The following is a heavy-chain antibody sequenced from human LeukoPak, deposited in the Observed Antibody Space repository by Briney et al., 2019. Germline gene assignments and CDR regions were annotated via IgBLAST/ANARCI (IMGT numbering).Heavy chain of an antibody. V-gene: IGHV3-53*01. CDR3: ARVSPYYDGSGYYAN. Sequence: PGGSLRLSCSASGFTFNRFYLHWVRQAPGKGLEWVSVIYRGGSTYYADSVKGRFTISRDNSKSTLYLQINSLRAEDTAVYYCARVSPYYDGSGYYANWGQGTLVIVSS. J-gene: IGHJ4*02. D-gene: IGHD3-22*01. CDR1: GFTFNRFY. CDR2: IYRGGST.